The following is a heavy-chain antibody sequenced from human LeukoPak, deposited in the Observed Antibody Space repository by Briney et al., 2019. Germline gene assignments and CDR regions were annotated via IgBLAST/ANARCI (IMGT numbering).Heavy chain of an antibody. CDR2: VSGSGGSV. D-gene: IGHD3-10*01. J-gene: IGHJ4*02. Sequence: GGSLRLSCAASGFTFSSYAMSWVRQAPGEGLEWLSSVSGSGGSVYFADSVKGRFTISRDNSKNTLYLQMNSLRAEDTAVYYCARAPWWFGDPACDYWGQGTLVTVSS. V-gene: IGHV3-23*01. CDR1: GFTFSSYA. CDR3: ARAPWWFGDPACDY.